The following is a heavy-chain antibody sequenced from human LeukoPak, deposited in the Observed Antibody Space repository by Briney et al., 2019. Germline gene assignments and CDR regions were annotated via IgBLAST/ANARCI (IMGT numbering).Heavy chain of an antibody. CDR2: INEDGSST. J-gene: IGHJ4*02. CDR1: GFIFSNYW. V-gene: IGHV3-74*01. CDR3: ARDGISCTGGHCYFAS. D-gene: IGHD2-8*02. Sequence: QPGGSLRLFCATSGFIFSNYWMHWVRQAPGKGLVWVSRINEDGSSTTDADSVKGRFTISRDNARNTLYLQMNGLRAEDTAIYYCARDGISCTGGHCYFASWGQGTLVTVSS.